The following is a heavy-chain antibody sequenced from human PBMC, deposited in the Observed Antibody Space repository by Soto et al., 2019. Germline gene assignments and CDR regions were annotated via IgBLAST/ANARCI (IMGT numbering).Heavy chain of an antibody. CDR2: IYHSGST. CDR1: GGSISSGGYS. J-gene: IGHJ4*02. V-gene: IGHV4-30-2*01. CDR3: ARGQVVAAQH. D-gene: IGHD2-15*01. Sequence: SETLCLTCAVSGGSISSGGYSWSWIRQPPGKGLEWIGYIYHSGSTYYNPSLKSRVTISVDRSKNQFSLKLSSVTAADTAVYYCARGQVVAAQHWGQGTLVTVSS.